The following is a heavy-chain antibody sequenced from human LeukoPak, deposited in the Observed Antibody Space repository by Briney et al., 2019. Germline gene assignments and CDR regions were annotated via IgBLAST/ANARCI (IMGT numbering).Heavy chain of an antibody. CDR1: GGSISSYY. CDR3: ASSPTYYYDSNGYYYDY. Sequence: KPSETLSLTCTVSGGSISSYYWSWIRQPPGKGLEWIGYIYYSGSPNYNPSLQSRVTISVDTSKNQFSLKLSSVTAADTAVYYCASSPTYYYDSNGYYYDYWGQGTLVTVSS. CDR2: IYYSGSP. J-gene: IGHJ4*02. V-gene: IGHV4-59*01. D-gene: IGHD3-22*01.